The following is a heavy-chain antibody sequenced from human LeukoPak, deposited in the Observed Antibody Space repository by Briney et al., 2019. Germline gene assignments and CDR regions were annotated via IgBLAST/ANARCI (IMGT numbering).Heavy chain of an antibody. Sequence: GGSLRLSCAASGSTFSRYSMNWVRQAPGKGLEWVSSISSSSSYIYYADSVKGRFTISRDNAKNSLYLQMNSLRAEDTAVYYCARTLSRDVDTAMVWGQGTLVTVSS. CDR2: ISSSSSYI. CDR3: ARTLSRDVDTAMV. J-gene: IGHJ4*02. CDR1: GSTFSRYS. V-gene: IGHV3-21*01. D-gene: IGHD5-18*01.